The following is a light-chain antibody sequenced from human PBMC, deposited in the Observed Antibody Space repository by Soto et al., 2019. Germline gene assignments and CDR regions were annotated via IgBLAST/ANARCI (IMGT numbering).Light chain of an antibody. Sequence: DIQMTQSPSTLSASVGDRVTITCRASQSISSWVAWYQQRPGKVPKLLIYKASSLESGVPSRFSGSGSGTEFTLTISSLQPDDFATDYCQQYNSYSWTFGQGTKVEIK. CDR1: QSISSW. J-gene: IGKJ1*01. CDR3: QQYNSYSWT. CDR2: KAS. V-gene: IGKV1-5*03.